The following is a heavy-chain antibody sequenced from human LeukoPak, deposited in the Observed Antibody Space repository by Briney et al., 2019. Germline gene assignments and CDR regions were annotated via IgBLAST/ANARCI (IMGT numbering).Heavy chain of an antibody. CDR1: GFTFSSYW. CDR2: IKQDGSEK. V-gene: IGHV3-7*01. CDR3: ARRLGIAAAGTRWFDP. J-gene: IGHJ5*02. Sequence: GGSLRLSCAASGFTFSSYWISWVRQAPGKGLEWVANIKQDGSEKYYVDSVKGRFTISRDNAKNSLYLQMNSLRAEDTAVYYCARRLGIAAAGTRWFDPWGQGTLVTVSS. D-gene: IGHD6-13*01.